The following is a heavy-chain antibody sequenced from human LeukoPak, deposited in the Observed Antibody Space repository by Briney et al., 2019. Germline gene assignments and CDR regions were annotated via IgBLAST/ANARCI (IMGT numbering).Heavy chain of an antibody. CDR2: INPNSGGT. J-gene: IGHJ3*02. D-gene: IGHD3-3*01. Sequence: GASVKVSCKASGYTFTGYYMHWVRQAPGQGLEWMGWINPNSGGTNYAQKFQGRVTMTRDTSISTAYMELSRLRSDDTAVYYCASWDDFWSGYYRDAFDIWGQGTMVTVSS. CDR1: GYTFTGYY. V-gene: IGHV1-2*02. CDR3: ASWDDFWSGYYRDAFDI.